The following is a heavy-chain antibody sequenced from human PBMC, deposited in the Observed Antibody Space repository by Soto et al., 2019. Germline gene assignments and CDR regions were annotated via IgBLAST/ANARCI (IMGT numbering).Heavy chain of an antibody. V-gene: IGHV4-39*01. CDR3: ARLVVVAATGRDY. CDR1: GGSISSSSYY. Sequence: SETLSLTCTVSGGSISSSSYYWGWIRQPPGKGLEWIGSIYYSGSTYYNPSLKSRVTISVGTSKNQFSLKLSSVTAADTAVYYCARLVVVAATGRDYWGQGTLVTVSS. J-gene: IGHJ4*02. D-gene: IGHD2-15*01. CDR2: IYYSGST.